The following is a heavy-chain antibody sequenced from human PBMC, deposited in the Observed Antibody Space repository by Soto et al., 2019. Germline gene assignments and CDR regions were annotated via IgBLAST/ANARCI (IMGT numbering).Heavy chain of an antibody. Sequence: EVQLLESGGGLVQPGGSLRLSCAASGFTFSSYAMSWVRQAPGKGQEWVSDISGSGGSTYYADSVKGRFTISRDNSKNTLYLQMNSLRAEDTAVYYCAKGRGYCMSTSCYVGSDYWGQGTLVTVSS. D-gene: IGHD2-2*01. CDR1: GFTFSSYA. CDR3: AKGRGYCMSTSCYVGSDY. V-gene: IGHV3-23*01. CDR2: ISGSGGST. J-gene: IGHJ4*02.